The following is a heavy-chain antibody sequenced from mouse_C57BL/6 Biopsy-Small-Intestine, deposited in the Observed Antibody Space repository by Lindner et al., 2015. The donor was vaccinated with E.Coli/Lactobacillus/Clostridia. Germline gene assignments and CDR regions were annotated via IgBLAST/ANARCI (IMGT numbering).Heavy chain of an antibody. V-gene: IGHV14-4*01. CDR3: ARYEELGRY. J-gene: IGHJ2*01. CDR2: IDPENGDT. CDR1: GFNIKGDY. Sequence: VQLQESGAELVRPGASVKLSCTASGFNIKGDYMHWVKQRPEQGLEWIGWIDPENGDTEYASKFQGKATITADTSSNTAYLQLSSLTSEDSAVYFCARYEELGRYWGQGTTLTVSS. D-gene: IGHD4-1*01.